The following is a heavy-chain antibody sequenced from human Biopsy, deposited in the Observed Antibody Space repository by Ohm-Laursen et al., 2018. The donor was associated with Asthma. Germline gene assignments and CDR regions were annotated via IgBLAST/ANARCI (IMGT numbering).Heavy chain of an antibody. Sequence: SLRPSCTASGFTFSNVFIDWVRQAPGKGLEWVAVGGSYYDGGLKYYADSVNGRFTVSRDDSKNTLYLQMNGLRPDDTAVYYCARDVMEWYLPAFDFWGQGTLVTVSS. D-gene: IGHD3-3*01. CDR1: GFTFSNVF. CDR2: GGSYYDGGLK. V-gene: IGHV3-30-3*01. J-gene: IGHJ4*02. CDR3: ARDVMEWYLPAFDF.